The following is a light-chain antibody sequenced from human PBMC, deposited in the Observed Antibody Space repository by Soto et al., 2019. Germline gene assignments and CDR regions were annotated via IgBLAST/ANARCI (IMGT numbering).Light chain of an antibody. J-gene: IGLJ1*01. CDR2: GNS. CDR1: TSNIGADYD. CDR3: QSYDSSLNAYV. Sequence: QSVLTQPPSVSGAPGRRVTISCTGSTSNIGADYDVHWYQQLPGTAPKLLIYGNSNRPSRVPDRFSGSKSGTSASLAITGLQAEDEADYYCQSYDSSLNAYVFGTGTKVTVL. V-gene: IGLV1-40*01.